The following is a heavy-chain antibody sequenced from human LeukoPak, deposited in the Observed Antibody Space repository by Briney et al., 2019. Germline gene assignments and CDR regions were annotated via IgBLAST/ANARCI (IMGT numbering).Heavy chain of an antibody. CDR1: GYTFTSYF. Sequence: SVKVSCKASGYTFTSYFMHWVRQAPGQGLEWMGGIIPIFGTANYAQKFQGRVTITADESTSTAYMELSSLRSEDTAVYYCASGLTYGDYYFDYWGQGTLVTVS. J-gene: IGHJ4*02. CDR2: IIPIFGTA. V-gene: IGHV1-69*13. CDR3: ASGLTYGDYYFDY. D-gene: IGHD4-17*01.